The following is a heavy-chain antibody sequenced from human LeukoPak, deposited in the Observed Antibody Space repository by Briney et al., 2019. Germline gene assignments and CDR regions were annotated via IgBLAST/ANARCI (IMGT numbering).Heavy chain of an antibody. J-gene: IGHJ4*02. CDR3: VRGTGY. V-gene: IGHV3-64D*06. Sequence: GGSLRLSCSVSGFTFSTYIMHWVRQAPGKGLEYVSAISSNGDNTYYADSVKGRLTISRDNSKNTLYLQMSSLRADDTAVYYCVRGTGYWGQGTLVTVSS. CDR1: GFTFSTYI. CDR2: ISSNGDNT.